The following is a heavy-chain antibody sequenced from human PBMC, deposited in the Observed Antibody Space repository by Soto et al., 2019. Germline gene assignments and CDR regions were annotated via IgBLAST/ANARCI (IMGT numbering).Heavy chain of an antibody. Sequence: TLSLSCAVSVGSISSSNCWIWVRHPPGKGLEWIGEIYHSVSTNYNPSLKSRVTISVDKSKNQFSLKLGSVTAADTAVYYCARDNYYGSGSYYDYWGQGTLVTVSS. CDR1: VGSISSSNC. J-gene: IGHJ4*02. CDR2: IYHSVST. CDR3: ARDNYYGSGSYYDY. D-gene: IGHD3-10*01. V-gene: IGHV4-4*02.